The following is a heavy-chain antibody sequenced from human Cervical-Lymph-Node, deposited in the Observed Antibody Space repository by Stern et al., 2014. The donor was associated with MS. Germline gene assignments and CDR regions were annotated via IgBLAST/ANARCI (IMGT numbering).Heavy chain of an antibody. D-gene: IGHD1-26*01. CDR3: AREPWEWELSSYYSGMDV. Sequence: VQLVESGAELKKPGASVKVSCKASGYTFTNYGISWVRQAPGQGLEGMGWNRGLHGDTNYARKLRGRVTMTTDTSTSTAYMELRSLRSDDTAVYYCAREPWEWELSSYYSGMDVWGQGTTVTVSS. CDR2: NRGLHGDT. CDR1: GYTFTNYG. V-gene: IGHV1-18*01. J-gene: IGHJ6*02.